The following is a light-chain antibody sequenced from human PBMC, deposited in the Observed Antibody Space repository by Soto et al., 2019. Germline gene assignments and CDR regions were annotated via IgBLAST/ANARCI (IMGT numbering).Light chain of an antibody. J-gene: IGKJ1*01. CDR2: GTS. Sequence: EIVLTQSPDTLSLSPGERAPVSCRASQSVSRSNLAWYQHKPGQAPRLLIYGTSNRATGIPDRFTGSGSGTDLTLTISRLEPEDFAVYYCQQYGSSRTFGQGTKVDIK. V-gene: IGKV3-20*01. CDR1: QSVSRSN. CDR3: QQYGSSRT.